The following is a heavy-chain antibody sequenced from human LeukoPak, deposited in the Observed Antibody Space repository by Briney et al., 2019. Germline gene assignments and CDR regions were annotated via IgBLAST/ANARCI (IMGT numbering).Heavy chain of an antibody. J-gene: IGHJ5*02. D-gene: IGHD3-10*01. CDR1: GGSFSGYY. CDR3: AREYYYGSGSYNNRFDP. Sequence: SETLSLTCAVYGGSFSGYYWSWIRQPPGKGLEWIGEINHSGSTNYNPSLKSRVTISVDTSKNQFSLKLSSVTAADTAVYYCAREYYYGSGSYNNRFDPWGQGTLVTVSS. CDR2: INHSGST. V-gene: IGHV4-34*01.